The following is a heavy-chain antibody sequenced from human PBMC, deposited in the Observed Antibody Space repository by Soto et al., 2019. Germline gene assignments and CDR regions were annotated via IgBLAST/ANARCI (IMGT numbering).Heavy chain of an antibody. CDR1: GYTFTGYY. D-gene: IGHD6-13*01. V-gene: IGHV1-8*02. CDR3: ARAGGSSWYQNWFDP. J-gene: IGHJ5*02. CDR2: MNPNSGNT. Sequence: ASVKVSCKASGYTFTGYYINWVRQATGQGLEWMGWMNPNSGNTGYAQKFQGRVTMTRNTSISTAYMELSSLRSEDTAVYYCARAGGSSWYQNWFDPWGQGTLVTVSS.